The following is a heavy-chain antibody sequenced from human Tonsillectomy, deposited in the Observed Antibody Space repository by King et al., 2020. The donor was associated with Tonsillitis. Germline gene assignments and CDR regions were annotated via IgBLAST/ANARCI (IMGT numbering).Heavy chain of an antibody. D-gene: IGHD4-23*01. J-gene: IGHJ4*02. CDR2: IYHSGST. Sequence: QLQESGPGLVKPSETLSLTCTVSGYSISSGYYWGWIRQPPGKGLEWIGSIYHSGSTYYNPSLKSRVTISVDTSKNQFSLKLRSVTAADTAVYYCARGEGVMTTVINFDYWGQGTLVTVSS. V-gene: IGHV4-38-2*02. CDR1: GYSISSGYY. CDR3: ARGEGVMTTVINFDY.